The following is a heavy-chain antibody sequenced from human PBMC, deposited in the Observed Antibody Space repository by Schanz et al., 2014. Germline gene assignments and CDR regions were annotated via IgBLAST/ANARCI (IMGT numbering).Heavy chain of an antibody. CDR1: GFTFSGYA. CDR3: AKDPPRGVRTPIKPTLDY. Sequence: VQLVESGGGLVQPGGSLRLSCAASGFTFSGYAMSWVRQAPGGGLEWLAFLRSDGSRRDYADSVKGRFTISRDNSRNTLSLQMSSLRPEDTAVYYCAKDPPRGVRTPIKPTLDYWGQGTRVTVS. CDR2: LRSDGSRR. V-gene: IGHV3-30*02. J-gene: IGHJ4*02. D-gene: IGHD3-10*01.